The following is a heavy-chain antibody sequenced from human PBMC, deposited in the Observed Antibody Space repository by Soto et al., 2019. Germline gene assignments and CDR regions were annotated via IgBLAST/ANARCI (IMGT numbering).Heavy chain of an antibody. J-gene: IGHJ4*02. CDR2: ISAYNGNT. Sequence: GASVKVSCKASGYTFTSYGISWVRQAPGQGLEWMGWISAYNGNTNYAQKLQGRVTMTTDTSTSTAYMELRSLRSDDTAVYYCARVSSYDILTGYYKAAYYFDYSGQGTLVTVSS. CDR3: ARVSSYDILTGYYKAAYYFDY. D-gene: IGHD3-9*01. CDR1: GYTFTSYG. V-gene: IGHV1-18*01.